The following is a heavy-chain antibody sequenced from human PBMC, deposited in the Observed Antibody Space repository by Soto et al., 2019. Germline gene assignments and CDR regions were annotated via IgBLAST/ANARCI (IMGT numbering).Heavy chain of an antibody. D-gene: IGHD3-3*01. CDR2: AYYSGTT. Sequence: SETLSLTCAVSGASFSGSYWSWIRQPPGKGLEWIGYAYYSGTTVYNPSLKSRVSISVDTSKKHVSLRLKSVTAADTAVYYCAVSSALTQYYFDSWGHGTLVTVSS. CDR3: AVSSALTQYYFDS. V-gene: IGHV4-59*13. CDR1: GASFSGSY. J-gene: IGHJ4*01.